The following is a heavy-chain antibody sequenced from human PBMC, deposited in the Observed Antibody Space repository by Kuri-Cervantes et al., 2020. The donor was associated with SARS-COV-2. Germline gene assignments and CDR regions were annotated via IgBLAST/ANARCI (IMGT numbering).Heavy chain of an antibody. J-gene: IGHJ4*02. Sequence: GESLKISCAASGFTFSSYGMHWVRQAPGRGLEWVANVKQDGSETYYVESVKGRFTISRDNSKNTLYLQMNSLRADDTAVYYCVRLGAAYVDTLVVMRAVHYFDYWGQGTLVTVSS. CDR1: GFTFSSYG. D-gene: IGHD5-18*01. CDR3: VRLGAAYVDTLVVMRAVHYFDY. CDR2: VKQDGSET. V-gene: IGHV3-7*03.